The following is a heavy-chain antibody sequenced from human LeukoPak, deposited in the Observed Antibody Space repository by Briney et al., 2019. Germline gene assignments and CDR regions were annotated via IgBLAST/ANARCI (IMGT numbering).Heavy chain of an antibody. CDR3: AKFLPTHIVVANYYFDY. Sequence: SCKASGYTFTGYYMHWVRQAPGKGLEWVSAISASGGSTYYADSVKGRFTISRDNSKNTLYLQMNSLRAEDTAVYYCAKFLPTHIVVANYYFDYWGQGTLVTVSS. D-gene: IGHD2-21*01. CDR1: GYTFTGYY. V-gene: IGHV3-23*01. CDR2: ISASGGST. J-gene: IGHJ4*02.